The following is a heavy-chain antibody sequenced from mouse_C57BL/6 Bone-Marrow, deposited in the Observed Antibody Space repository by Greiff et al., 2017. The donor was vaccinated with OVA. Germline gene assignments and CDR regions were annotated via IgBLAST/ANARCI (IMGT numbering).Heavy chain of an antibody. CDR3: ARCAYYYGSSYFDY. Sequence: VQRVESGAELARPGASVKLSCKASGYTFTSYGISWVKQRTGQGLEWIGEIYPRSGNTYYNEKFKGKATLTADKSSSTAYMELRSLTSEDSAVYFCARCAYYYGSSYFDYWGQGTTLTVSS. CDR1: GYTFTSYG. J-gene: IGHJ2*01. V-gene: IGHV1-81*01. D-gene: IGHD1-1*01. CDR2: IYPRSGNT.